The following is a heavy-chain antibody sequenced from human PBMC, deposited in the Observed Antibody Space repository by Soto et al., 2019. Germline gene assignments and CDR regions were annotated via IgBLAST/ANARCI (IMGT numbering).Heavy chain of an antibody. Sequence: QLQLQESGPGLVKPSETLSLTCTVSGGSISSSSYYWGWIHQPPGRGLEWIGSIYYSGSTYYNPSLKSRVTISVDTSKNQFSLKLSSVTAADTAVYYCARSSFSAVAWYFDFWGRGTLVTVSS. J-gene: IGHJ2*01. CDR1: GGSISSSSYY. V-gene: IGHV4-39*01. CDR3: ARSSFSAVAWYFDF. D-gene: IGHD6-19*01. CDR2: IYYSGST.